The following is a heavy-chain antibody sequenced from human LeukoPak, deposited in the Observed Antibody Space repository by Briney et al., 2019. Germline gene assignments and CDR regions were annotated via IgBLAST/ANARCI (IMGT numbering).Heavy chain of an antibody. Sequence: AGGSLRLSCAASGFTFSSYGMHWVRQAPGKGLEWVAVISYDGSNKYYADSVKGRFTISRDNSKNTLYLQMNSLRAEATAVYYCAKDSGSRGYFDPWGRGTLVTVSS. CDR1: GFTFSSYG. J-gene: IGHJ2*01. V-gene: IGHV3-30*18. CDR2: ISYDGSNK. CDR3: AKDSGSRGYFDP. D-gene: IGHD6-19*01.